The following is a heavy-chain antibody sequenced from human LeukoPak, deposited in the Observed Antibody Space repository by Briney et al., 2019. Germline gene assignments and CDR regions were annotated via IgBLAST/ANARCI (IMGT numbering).Heavy chain of an antibody. CDR3: AKEPPYYDSSGYYPIDY. CDR2: ISGSGGST. Sequence: GGSLRLSCAASGFTFSSYAMSWARQAPGKGLEWVSAISGSGGSTYYADSVKGRFTISRDNSKNTLYLQMNSLRAEDTAVYYCAKEPPYYDSSGYYPIDYWGQGTLVTVSS. V-gene: IGHV3-23*01. J-gene: IGHJ4*02. CDR1: GFTFSSYA. D-gene: IGHD3-22*01.